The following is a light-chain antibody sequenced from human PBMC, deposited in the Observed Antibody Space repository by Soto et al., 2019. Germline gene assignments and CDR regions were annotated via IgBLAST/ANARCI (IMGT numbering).Light chain of an antibody. J-gene: IGKJ2*01. CDR2: KAS. CDR3: HQYHKFPYT. V-gene: IGKV1-5*03. Sequence: DIQMTQSPSTLSASVEDRVTITCRASQSISAWLAWYQQKPGKAPKLLVYKASTLETGVPSRFSGSGSGTEFTLTISSLQPDDFATYYCHQYHKFPYTFGQGTKLVIK. CDR1: QSISAW.